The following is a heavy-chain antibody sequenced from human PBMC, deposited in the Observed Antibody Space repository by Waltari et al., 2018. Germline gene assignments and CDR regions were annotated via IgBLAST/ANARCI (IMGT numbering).Heavy chain of an antibody. J-gene: IGHJ4*02. CDR1: GGSISSYY. V-gene: IGHV4-59*01. Sequence: QVQLQESGSGLGKPSETLSLTCTVSGGSISSYYWSGIRQPPGKGLEWIGYIYYSGSTNYNPSLTSRVTISVDTSKNQFSLKLSSVTAADTAVYYCARGEAYCGGDCYPYFDYWGQGTLVTVSS. CDR3: ARGEAYCGGDCYPYFDY. D-gene: IGHD2-21*01. CDR2: IYYSGST.